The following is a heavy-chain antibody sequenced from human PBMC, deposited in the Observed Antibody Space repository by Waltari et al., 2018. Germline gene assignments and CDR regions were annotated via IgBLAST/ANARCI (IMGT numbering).Heavy chain of an antibody. Sequence: QVQLQQWGAGLLKPSETLSLTCGVSGGSFSGYYWGWIRQPPGEGLEWIGEVDHGGSATYPPSLRSRVTMSVDTSSNQFSLKMMSVTAADTAVYYCARGNGGYSDWGPGALVAVSS. CDR2: VDHGGSA. CDR3: ARGNGGYSD. CDR1: GGSFSGYY. J-gene: IGHJ4*02. V-gene: IGHV4-34*02. D-gene: IGHD1-26*01.